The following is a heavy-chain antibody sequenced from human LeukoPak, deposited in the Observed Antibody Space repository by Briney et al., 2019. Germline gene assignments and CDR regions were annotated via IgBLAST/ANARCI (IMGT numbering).Heavy chain of an antibody. Sequence: PSETLSLTCAVSGGSISSGGYSWSWIRQPPGKGLEWIGYIYHSGSTYYNPSLKSRVTISVDRSKNQFSLKLSSVTAADTAVYYCAAISHDSSGPAFDYWGQGTLVTVSS. CDR3: AAISHDSSGPAFDY. J-gene: IGHJ4*02. V-gene: IGHV4-30-2*01. CDR1: GGSISSGGYS. D-gene: IGHD3-22*01. CDR2: IYHSGST.